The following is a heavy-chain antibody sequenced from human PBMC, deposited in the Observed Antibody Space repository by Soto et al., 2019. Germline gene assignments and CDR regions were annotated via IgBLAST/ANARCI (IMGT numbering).Heavy chain of an antibody. Sequence: SQTLSLTCVISGDSVSSNSAAWNWIRQSPSRGLEWLGRTYYRSKWYNDYAVSVKSRITINPDTSKNQFSLQLNSVTPEDTAVYYCARDQKRGPAAADYYYYYGMDVWGQGTTVTVSS. J-gene: IGHJ6*02. D-gene: IGHD6-13*01. CDR1: GDSVSSNSAA. CDR2: TYYRSKWYN. V-gene: IGHV6-1*01. CDR3: ARDQKRGPAAADYYYYYGMDV.